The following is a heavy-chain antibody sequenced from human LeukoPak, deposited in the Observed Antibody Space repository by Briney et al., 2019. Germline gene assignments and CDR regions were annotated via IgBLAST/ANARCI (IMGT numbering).Heavy chain of an antibody. V-gene: IGHV1-2*02. Sequence: ASVKVSCKASGYTFTGYYMHWVRQAPGQGLEWMGWINPNSGGTNYAQKFQGRVTMTRDTSISTAYMELGRLRSDDTAVYYCARSFRVAAAGTGRYYFDYWGQGTLVTVSS. CDR1: GYTFTGYY. J-gene: IGHJ4*02. D-gene: IGHD6-13*01. CDR3: ARSFRVAAAGTGRYYFDY. CDR2: INPNSGGT.